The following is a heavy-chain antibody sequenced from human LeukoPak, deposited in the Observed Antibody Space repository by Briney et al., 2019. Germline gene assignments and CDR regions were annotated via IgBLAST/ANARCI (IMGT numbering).Heavy chain of an antibody. V-gene: IGHV1-69*13. CDR2: IIPIFGTA. CDR1: GGTFSSYA. D-gene: IGHD6-19*01. J-gene: IGHJ4*02. Sequence: SVKVSCKASGGTFSSYAISWVRQAPGQGLEWMGGIIPIFGTANYAQKFQGRVTITADESTSTAYMELSSLRVEDTAFYYCAKDNRRHYTSGPNPDPLHWGQGALVTVSS. CDR3: AKDNRRHYTSGPNPDPLH.